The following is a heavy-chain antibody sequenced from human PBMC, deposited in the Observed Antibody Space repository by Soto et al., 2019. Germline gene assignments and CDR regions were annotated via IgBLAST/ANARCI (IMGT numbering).Heavy chain of an antibody. Sequence: SVKVSCKASGGTISSYAISWVRQAPGQGLEWMGAIISIYGTANYAQKFQGRVTITADESMHTAYMELSSLRSEDTAVYYCARTYCTNGVCYWYNWFDPWGQGTLVTVSS. V-gene: IGHV1-69*13. CDR2: IISIYGTA. CDR1: GGTISSYA. CDR3: ARTYCTNGVCYWYNWFDP. D-gene: IGHD2-8*01. J-gene: IGHJ5*02.